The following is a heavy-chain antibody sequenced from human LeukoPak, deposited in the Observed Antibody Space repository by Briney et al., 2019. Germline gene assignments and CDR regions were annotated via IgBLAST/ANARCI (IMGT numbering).Heavy chain of an antibody. D-gene: IGHD6-13*01. Sequence: GGSLRLSCAASGFTFSRYSMNWVRQAPGKGLEWVSYINSSSSTIYYADSVKGRFSISRDNAKNSLFLHMNSLRAEDTAVYYCAKGQQRFDYWGQGTLVTVSS. V-gene: IGHV3-48*04. CDR2: INSSSSTI. J-gene: IGHJ4*02. CDR3: AKGQQRFDY. CDR1: GFTFSRYS.